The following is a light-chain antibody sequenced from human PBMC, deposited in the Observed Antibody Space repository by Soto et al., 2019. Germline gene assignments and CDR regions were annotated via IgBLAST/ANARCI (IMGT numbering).Light chain of an antibody. CDR1: QSVSSNY. CDR2: ATS. V-gene: IGKV3-20*01. CDR3: HQYGYSSWT. J-gene: IGKJ1*01. Sequence: EIVLTQSPGTLSLSPGERATLSCRASQSVSSNYLAWYQQKPDQAPRLLIYATSSRATGIPDRFSGSGSGTDFTLTISRLEPEDFAVYYCHQYGYSSWTFGQGTKVDIK.